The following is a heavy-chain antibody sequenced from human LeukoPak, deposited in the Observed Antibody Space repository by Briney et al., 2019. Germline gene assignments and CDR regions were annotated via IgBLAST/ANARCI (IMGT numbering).Heavy chain of an antibody. J-gene: IGHJ4*02. V-gene: IGHV1-18*01. CDR3: ARYYDFWSGYFYFDH. CDR1: GYTFTSYG. Sequence: ASVKVSCKASGYTFTSYGISWVRQAPGQGLEWMGWISAYNGNTNYAQKLQGRVTMTTDTSTSTAYMELRSLRSDDTAVYYCARYYDFWSGYFYFDHWGQGTLVTVSS. CDR2: ISAYNGNT. D-gene: IGHD3-3*01.